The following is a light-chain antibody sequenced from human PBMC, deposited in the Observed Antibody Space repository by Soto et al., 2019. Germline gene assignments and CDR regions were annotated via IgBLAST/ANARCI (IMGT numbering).Light chain of an antibody. CDR1: NIGSKS. V-gene: IGLV3-21*04. Sequence: ELTQPPSVSVAPGKTARITCGGNNIGSKSVHWYQQKPGQAPVLVIYYDSDRPSGIPERFSGSNSGNTATLTISRVEAGDEADYYCQVWDSSSDQDVVFGGGTKLTVL. CDR2: YDS. CDR3: QVWDSSSDQDVV. J-gene: IGLJ2*01.